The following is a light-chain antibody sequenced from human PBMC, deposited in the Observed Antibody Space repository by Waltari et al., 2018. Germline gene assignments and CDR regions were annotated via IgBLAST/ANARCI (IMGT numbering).Light chain of an antibody. CDR1: SSNIGGTY. J-gene: IGLJ3*02. CDR3: AAWDDSLGGWV. Sequence: QSMLSQPPSASGTPGQRVTISCSGSSSNIGGTYVYWYQRLPGTAPHLLIYKNNQRPSVLPDRVSVSTSRSSVSLASSGVRCEDEAVYYCAAWDDSLGGWVFGGVTTLTVL. V-gene: IGLV1-47*01. CDR2: KNN.